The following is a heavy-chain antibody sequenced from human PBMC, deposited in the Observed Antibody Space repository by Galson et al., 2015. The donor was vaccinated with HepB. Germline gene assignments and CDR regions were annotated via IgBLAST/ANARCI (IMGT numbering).Heavy chain of an antibody. CDR3: VKGYYDSSGYKGDWFDP. CDR1: GFTFDEYA. CDR2: ISWNSASI. Sequence: SLRLSCAASGFTFDEYAMHWVRHAPGKGLEWVSDISWNSASIAYADSVKGRFTISRDSAKNSLYLQMNSLRAEDTALYYCVKGYYDSSGYKGDWFDPWGQGTLVTVSS. V-gene: IGHV3-9*01. J-gene: IGHJ5*02. D-gene: IGHD3-22*01.